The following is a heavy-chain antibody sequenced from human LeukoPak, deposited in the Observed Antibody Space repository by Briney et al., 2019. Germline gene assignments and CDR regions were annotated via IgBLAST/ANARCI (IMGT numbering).Heavy chain of an antibody. CDR2: IYYSGST. CDR1: GGSISSYY. J-gene: IGHJ4*02. Sequence: PSETMSLTCTVSGGSISSYYWSWIRQPPGKGLERIGYIYYSGSTNYNPSLKSRVTISVDTSKNQFSLKLSSVTAASTAVYICAREFHSSGWYYYTDYGGQGSLVTVSS. CDR3: AREFHSSGWYYYTDY. D-gene: IGHD6-19*01. V-gene: IGHV4-59*01.